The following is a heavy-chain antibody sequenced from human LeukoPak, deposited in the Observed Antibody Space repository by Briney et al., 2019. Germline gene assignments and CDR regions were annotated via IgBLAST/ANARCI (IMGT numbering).Heavy chain of an antibody. CDR2: INHSGST. D-gene: IGHD6-13*01. CDR3: ARRGSSWSLPGFDY. Sequence: GSLRLSCAASRFTFSSYAMSWVRQPPGKGLEWIGEINHSGSTNYNPSLKSRVTISVDTSKNQFSLKLSSVTAADTAVYYCARRGSSWSLPGFDYWGQGTLVTVSS. V-gene: IGHV4-34*01. J-gene: IGHJ4*02. CDR1: RFTFSSYA.